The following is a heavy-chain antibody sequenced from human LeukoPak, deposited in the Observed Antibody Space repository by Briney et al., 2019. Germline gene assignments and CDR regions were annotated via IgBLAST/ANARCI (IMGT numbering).Heavy chain of an antibody. CDR2: INPSGGST. CDR3: ARAYLAGTALPLSDQDWFDP. D-gene: IGHD1-7*01. Sequence: ASVKVSCKASGYTFTSYYTHWVRQAPGQGLEWMGIINPSGGSTSYAQKFQGRVTMTRDTSTSTVYMELSSLRSEDTAVYYCARAYLAGTALPLSDQDWFDPWGQGTLVTVSS. J-gene: IGHJ5*02. V-gene: IGHV1-46*03. CDR1: GYTFTSYY.